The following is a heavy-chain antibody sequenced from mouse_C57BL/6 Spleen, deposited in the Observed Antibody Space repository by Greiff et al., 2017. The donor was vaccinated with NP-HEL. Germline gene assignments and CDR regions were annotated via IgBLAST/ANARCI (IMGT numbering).Heavy chain of an antibody. CDR2: IWSGGST. V-gene: IGHV2-2*01. CDR3: AQDYYSNPWFAY. Sequence: QVQLQQSGPGLVQPSQSLSITCTVSGFSLTSYGVHWVRQSPGKGLEWLGVIWSGGSTDYNAAFISRLSISKDNSKSQVFFKMNSLQADDTAIYYCAQDYYSNPWFAYWGQGTLVTVSA. CDR1: GFSLTSYG. D-gene: IGHD2-5*01. J-gene: IGHJ3*01.